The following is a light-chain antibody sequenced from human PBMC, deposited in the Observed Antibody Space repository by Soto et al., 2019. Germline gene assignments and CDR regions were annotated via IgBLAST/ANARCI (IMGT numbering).Light chain of an antibody. J-gene: IGKJ1*01. CDR1: QSVNSGF. CDR3: QHYGDSVWT. CDR2: GIS. V-gene: IGKV3-20*01. Sequence: EIVLTQSPGTLSLSSGEGATLSCRTSQSVNSGFLAWYQKKPGQAPRLLLYGISSRAIGIPDRFSGSGSGTDFTLTINRLEPDDFAVYYCQHYGDSVWTFGQGTKVDIK.